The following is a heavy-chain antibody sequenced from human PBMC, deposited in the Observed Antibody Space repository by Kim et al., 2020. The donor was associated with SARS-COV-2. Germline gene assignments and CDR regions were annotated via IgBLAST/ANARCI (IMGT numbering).Heavy chain of an antibody. CDR1: GFTFSSYG. Sequence: GGSLRLSCAASGFTFSSYGMHWVRQAPGKGLEWVAVIWYDGSNKYYADSVKGRFTISRDNSKNTLYLQMNSLRAEDTAVYYCAREGYGWDNYFDYWGQGTLVTVSS. CDR3: AREGYGWDNYFDY. D-gene: IGHD5-18*01. CDR2: IWYDGSNK. V-gene: IGHV3-33*01. J-gene: IGHJ4*02.